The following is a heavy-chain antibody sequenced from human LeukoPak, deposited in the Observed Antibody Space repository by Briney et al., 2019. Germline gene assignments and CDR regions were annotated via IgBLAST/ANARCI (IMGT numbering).Heavy chain of an antibody. J-gene: IGHJ4*02. D-gene: IGHD3-22*01. CDR2: INHSGST. V-gene: IGHV4-34*01. CDR1: GGSFSGYY. Sequence: SETLSLTCAVYGGSFSGYYWIWIRQPPGKGLEWIGEINHSGSTNYNPSLKSRVTISVDTSKNQFSLKLSSVTAAGTAVYYCARGDSSGSLDYWGQGTLVTVSS. CDR3: ARGDSSGSLDY.